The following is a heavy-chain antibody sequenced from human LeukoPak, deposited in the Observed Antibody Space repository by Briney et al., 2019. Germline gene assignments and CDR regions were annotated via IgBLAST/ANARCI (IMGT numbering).Heavy chain of an antibody. CDR2: IYSDADT. CDR3: ARGRSGVVTFRVDHGMDV. J-gene: IGHJ6*02. D-gene: IGHD4-23*01. V-gene: IGHV3-53*01. CDR1: GFTVSSNY. Sequence: GGSLRLSCAASGFTVSSNYMSWVRQAPGKGLECVSVIYSDADTYYADSVKGRLIISRDNSKNTLYLQMNSLRAEDTAVYYCARGRSGVVTFRVDHGMDVWGQGTTVTVSS.